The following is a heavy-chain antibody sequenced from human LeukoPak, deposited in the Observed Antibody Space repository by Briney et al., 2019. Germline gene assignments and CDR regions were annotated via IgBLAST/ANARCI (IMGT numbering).Heavy chain of an antibody. Sequence: KTGGSLRLSCVVSGFTFSDYYMTWFRQAPGKWPEWVSHISSRGSTLYADSVKGRFTISRDNAKNSLYLQMNSLRVEDTALYYCAREWGRCGGQGTMVTVSS. CDR2: ISSRGSTL. V-gene: IGHV3-11*04. D-gene: IGHD3-16*01. J-gene: IGHJ3*01. CDR1: GFTFSDYY. CDR3: AREWGRC.